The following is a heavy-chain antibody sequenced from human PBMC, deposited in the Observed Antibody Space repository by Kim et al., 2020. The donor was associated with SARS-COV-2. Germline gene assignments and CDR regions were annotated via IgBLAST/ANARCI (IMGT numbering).Heavy chain of an antibody. J-gene: IGHJ4*02. CDR3: ARTLRGAAAYSY. Sequence: NYAQKFQGRVTITADESTSTAYMELSSLRSEDTAVYYCARTLRGAAAYSYWGQGTLVTVSS. V-gene: IGHV1-69*01. D-gene: IGHD6-13*01.